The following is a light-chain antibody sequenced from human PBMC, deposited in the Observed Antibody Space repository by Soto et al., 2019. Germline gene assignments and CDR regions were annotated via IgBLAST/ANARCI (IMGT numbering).Light chain of an antibody. CDR1: QSVSSSY. CDR3: QQYVSPIT. CDR2: GAS. J-gene: IGKJ3*01. Sequence: EIVLTQSPGTLSLSPGERATLSCRASQSVSSSYLAWYQQKPGQAPRLLIYGASSRATGIPDRFSGRGSGTDYNLTISRLQPEDFLVYYCQQYVSPITFGPGTKVDIK. V-gene: IGKV3-20*01.